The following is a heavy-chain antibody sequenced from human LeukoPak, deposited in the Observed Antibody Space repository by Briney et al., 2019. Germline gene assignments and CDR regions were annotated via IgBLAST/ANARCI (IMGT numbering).Heavy chain of an antibody. CDR3: ARIGLTPPYGMDV. J-gene: IGHJ6*02. CDR1: RFTFSSYS. D-gene: IGHD2-15*01. V-gene: IGHV3-21*01. CDR2: ISFGGGHI. Sequence: PGGSLRLSCVASRFTFSSYSMTWVRRAPGTGLEWVSSISFGGGHIIYTDSVKGRFTIFRDVSKNSLYLEMNSLRAEDTAVYFCARIGLTPPYGMDVWGQGTTVTVSS.